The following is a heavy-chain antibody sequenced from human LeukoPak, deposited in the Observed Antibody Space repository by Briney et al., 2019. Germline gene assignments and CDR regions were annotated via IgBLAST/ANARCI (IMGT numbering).Heavy chain of an antibody. CDR2: ISGGSTSA. CDR1: GFTFSSYA. V-gene: IGHV3-23*01. CDR3: AKVLGLWFGELTHTDTADNFDY. D-gene: IGHD3-10*01. J-gene: IGHJ4*02. Sequence: GGSLRLSCAASGFTFSSYAMSWVRQSPGKGLEWVSAISGGSTSAYYADSVKGRFTISRDNSKNTLYLQMNSLRAEDTAVYYCAKVLGLWFGELTHTDTADNFDYWGQGTLVTVSS.